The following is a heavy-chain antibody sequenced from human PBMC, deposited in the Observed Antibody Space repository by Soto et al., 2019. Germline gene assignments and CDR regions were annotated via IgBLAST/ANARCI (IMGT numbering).Heavy chain of an antibody. V-gene: IGHV3-30-3*01. CDR1: GFTFSSYA. CDR2: ISYDGSNK. CDR3: ARGLRVGGYSGEFFDY. Sequence: GGSLRLSCAASGFTFSSYAMHWVRQAPGKGLEWVAVISYDGSNKYYADSVKGRFTISRDNSKNTLYLQMNSLRAEDTAVYYCARGLRVGGYSGEFFDYWGQGTLVTVSS. D-gene: IGHD3-10*01. J-gene: IGHJ4*02.